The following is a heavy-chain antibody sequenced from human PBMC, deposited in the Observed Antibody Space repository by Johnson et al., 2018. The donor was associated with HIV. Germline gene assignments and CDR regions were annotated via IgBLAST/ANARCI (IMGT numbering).Heavy chain of an antibody. CDR2: ISSNGGST. Sequence: VQLVESGGGLVQPGGSLRLSCAASGFTFTIYALYWVRQAPGKGLEYVSAISSNGGSTYYANSVKGRFTISRDNSKNSLYLQMNTLRVEDTAVYYCARDRVGGTYDSFDIWGQGTMVTVSS. D-gene: IGHD1-26*01. CDR1: GFTFTIYA. V-gene: IGHV3-64*01. J-gene: IGHJ3*02. CDR3: ARDRVGGTYDSFDI.